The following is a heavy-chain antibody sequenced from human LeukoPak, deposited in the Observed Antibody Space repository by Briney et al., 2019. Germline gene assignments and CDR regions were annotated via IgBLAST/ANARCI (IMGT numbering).Heavy chain of an antibody. CDR3: ARSKSGTYSWFDP. CDR1: GGSINGYY. CDR2: IYYGGST. V-gene: IGHV4-59*08. D-gene: IGHD1-26*01. J-gene: IGHJ5*02. Sequence: PSETLSLTCTVSGGSINGYYWSWIRQPPGKGLEWVGYIYYGGSTNYNPSLKSRVTISVATSKNQFSLNLNSVTAADTAVYYCARSKSGTYSWFDPWGQETLVTVPS.